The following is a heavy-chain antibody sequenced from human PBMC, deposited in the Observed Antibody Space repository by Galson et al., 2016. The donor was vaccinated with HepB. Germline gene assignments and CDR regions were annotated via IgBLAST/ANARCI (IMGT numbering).Heavy chain of an antibody. CDR3: AKGGGSTWYISPHFVDP. V-gene: IGHV3-23*01. D-gene: IGHD6-13*01. J-gene: IGHJ5*02. CDR1: GLTFSNYA. Sequence: SLRLSCAASGLTFSNYAMTRVRRAPGKGLEWVSSISGDTTTTYYADSVKGRFTISRDNSKNTFYLQMNSLRAEDTASYYCAKGGGSTWYISPHFVDPWGQGTLVTVSS. CDR2: ISGDTTTT.